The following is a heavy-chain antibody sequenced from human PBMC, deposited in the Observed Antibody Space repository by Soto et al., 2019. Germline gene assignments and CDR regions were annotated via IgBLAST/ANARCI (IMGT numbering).Heavy chain of an antibody. V-gene: IGHV3-7*04. J-gene: IGHJ4*01. CDR1: GFTFSSYW. CDR2: IKEDGVDK. CDR3: AKDPARAAAYYFDY. Sequence: GGSLRLSCAASGFTFSSYWMSWVRQAPGKGLEWVADIKEDGVDKYYVDSVKGRFTISRDNPKNTLSLQMNSLRGEDTAVYYCAKDPARAAAYYFDYWGHGTLVTVSS. D-gene: IGHD6-13*01.